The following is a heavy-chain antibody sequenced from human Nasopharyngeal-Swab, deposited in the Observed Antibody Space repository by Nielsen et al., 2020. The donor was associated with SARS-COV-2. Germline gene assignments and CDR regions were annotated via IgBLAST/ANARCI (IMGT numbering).Heavy chain of an antibody. CDR2: INAGNGDT. D-gene: IGHD4-11*01. V-gene: IGHV1-3*01. J-gene: IGHJ6*03. Sequence: WVRQAPGQRLEWLGWINAGNGDTKYSQRFQGRVTITRDTSASMAYMDLTSLRSEDTAVYYCARDPRPDYPYYMDVWGKGTTVNVSS. CDR3: ARDPRPDYPYYMDV.